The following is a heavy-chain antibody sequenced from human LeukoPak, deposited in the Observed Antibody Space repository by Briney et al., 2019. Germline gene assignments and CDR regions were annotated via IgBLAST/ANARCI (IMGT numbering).Heavy chain of an antibody. V-gene: IGHV1-69*04. CDR3: ARYGAPYYFDY. CDR1: GYTFSSYA. J-gene: IGHJ4*02. D-gene: IGHD1-26*01. Sequence: SVKVSCKASGYTFSSYAINWVRQAPGQGLEWMGRIIPILGIANYAQKFQGRVTITADKSTSTAYMELSSLRSEDTAVYYCARYGAPYYFDYWGQGTLVTVSS. CDR2: IIPILGIA.